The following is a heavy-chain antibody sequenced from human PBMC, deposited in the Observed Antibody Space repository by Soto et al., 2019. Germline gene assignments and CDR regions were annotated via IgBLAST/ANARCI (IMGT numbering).Heavy chain of an antibody. CDR2: IYYSGST. V-gene: IGHV4-39*01. CDR3: ARSVYYDFWSGYFYYYYGMDV. D-gene: IGHD3-3*01. J-gene: IGHJ6*02. Sequence: PSETLSLTCTVSGGSISSSSYYWGWIRQPPGKGLEWIGSIYYSGSTYYNPSLKSRVTISVDTSKNQFSLKLSSVTAADTAVYYCARSVYYDFWSGYFYYYYGMDVWGQGTTVTVSS. CDR1: GGSISSSSYY.